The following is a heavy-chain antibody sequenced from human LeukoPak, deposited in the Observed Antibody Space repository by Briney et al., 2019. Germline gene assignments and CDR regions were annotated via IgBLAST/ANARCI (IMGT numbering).Heavy chain of an antibody. J-gene: IGHJ4*02. CDR1: GYTFTAYP. Sequence: APVKVSCKASGYTFTAYPIHWVRQAPGEGLEWMGWIKANDGATNYAQRFQGRVTMTRDTSINTAYMELRSLRSDDTAVYYCARAVVGDYWGQGTLVTVSS. V-gene: IGHV1-2*02. D-gene: IGHD2-15*01. CDR2: IKANDGAT. CDR3: ARAVVGDY.